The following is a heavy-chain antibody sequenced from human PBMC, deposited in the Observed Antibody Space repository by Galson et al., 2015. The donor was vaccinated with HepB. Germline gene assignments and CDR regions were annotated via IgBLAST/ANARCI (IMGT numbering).Heavy chain of an antibody. J-gene: IGHJ4*02. CDR2: ISAYGGNK. D-gene: IGHD4/OR15-4a*01. CDR1: GYTFTING. V-gene: IGHV1-18*04. Sequence: SVKVSCKASGYTFTINGISWVRQTPRQGLKWLGWISAYGGNKKYAQKYQGRITLTRDTSPSTAYMELRSLRSDDTAVYYCARDRDYRFDYWGQGTLVTVSS. CDR3: ARDRDYRFDY.